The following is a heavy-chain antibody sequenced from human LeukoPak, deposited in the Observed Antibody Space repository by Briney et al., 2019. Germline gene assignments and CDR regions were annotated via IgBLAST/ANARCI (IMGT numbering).Heavy chain of an antibody. D-gene: IGHD1-20*01. CDR1: GYTFTSYY. CDR2: INPSGGST. Sequence: ASVKVSCKASGYTFTSYYMHWVRQAPGQGLEWMGIINPSGGSTNYAQKFQGRVTITADESTSTAYMELSSLRSEDTAVYYCASGDYNWNEFDYWGQGTLVTVSS. CDR3: ASGDYNWNEFDY. J-gene: IGHJ4*02. V-gene: IGHV1-46*01.